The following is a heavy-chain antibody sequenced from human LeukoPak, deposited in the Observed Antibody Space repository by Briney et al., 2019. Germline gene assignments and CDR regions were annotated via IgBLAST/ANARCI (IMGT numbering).Heavy chain of an antibody. V-gene: IGHV1-69*06. J-gene: IGHJ6*02. CDR2: IIPIFGTG. D-gene: IGHD5-18*01. Sequence: ASVKVSCKASGGTFRTYGLSWVRQAPGQGLEWMGGIIPIFGTGNSAQKFQGRVTMTEDTSTDTAYMDLSSLRSEDTAVYYCATVSVRYSYGYRYYYGMDVWGQGTTVTVSS. CDR3: ATVSVRYSYGYRYYYGMDV. CDR1: GGTFRTYG.